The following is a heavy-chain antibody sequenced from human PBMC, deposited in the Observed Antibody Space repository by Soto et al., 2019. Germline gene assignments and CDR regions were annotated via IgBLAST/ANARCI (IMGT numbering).Heavy chain of an antibody. CDR3: AALPSPGYSSDGYLDY. V-gene: IGHV1-58*01. Sequence: SVKVSCKASGFTFTSSAVQWVRQARGQRLEWIGWIVVGSGDTNYAQKLQERVTNTRDMSTSTAYIEMSSLRSEDTAFYYWAALPSPGYSSDGYLDYWGQGTLVTVS. CDR2: IVVGSGDT. D-gene: IGHD6-25*01. J-gene: IGHJ4*02. CDR1: GFTFTSSA.